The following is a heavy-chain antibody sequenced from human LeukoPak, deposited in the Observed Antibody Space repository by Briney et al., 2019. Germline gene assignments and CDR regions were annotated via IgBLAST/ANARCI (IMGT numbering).Heavy chain of an antibody. CDR2: IHHSGST. CDR3: ARRSYHYYGMDV. V-gene: IGHV4-59*08. CDR1: GGSISTYY. D-gene: IGHD3-16*02. J-gene: IGHJ6*02. Sequence: SETLSLTCTVSGGSISTYYWSWIRQTPGKVLEWIGYIHHSGSTNYNPSLKSRVTISLDTSKNQFSLNLRSVTDADTAVYYCARRSYHYYGMDVWGQGTTVTVSS.